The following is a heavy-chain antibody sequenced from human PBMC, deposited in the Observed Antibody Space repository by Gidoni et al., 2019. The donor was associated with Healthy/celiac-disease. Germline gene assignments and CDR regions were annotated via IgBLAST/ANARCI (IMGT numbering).Heavy chain of an antibody. D-gene: IGHD2-21*02. CDR3: ARDKGVTANAFDI. J-gene: IGHJ3*02. V-gene: IGHV4-31*03. CDR1: GAPISSGGYY. Sequence: QVKLQEWGPGLVKPSQTLSLTAPVLGAPISSGGYYWSWIRQHPGKGLEWIGYIYYSGSTYYNPSLKSRVTISVDTSKNQFSLKLSSVTAADTAVYYCARDKGVTANAFDIWGQGTMVTVSS. CDR2: IYYSGST.